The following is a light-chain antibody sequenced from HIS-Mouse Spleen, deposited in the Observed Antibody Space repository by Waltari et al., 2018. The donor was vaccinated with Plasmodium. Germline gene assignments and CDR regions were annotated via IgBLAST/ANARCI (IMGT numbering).Light chain of an antibody. CDR1: QSVSSN. CDR3: QQYNNWSFT. Sequence: EIVMTPSPATLSVSPGERATLSCRASQSVSSNLAWYQQKPGQAPRLLIYGASTRATGSPARFSGSGAGTEVTLTISSLQSEDFAVYYCQQYNNWSFTFGPGTKVDIK. CDR2: GAS. V-gene: IGKV3-15*01. J-gene: IGKJ3*01.